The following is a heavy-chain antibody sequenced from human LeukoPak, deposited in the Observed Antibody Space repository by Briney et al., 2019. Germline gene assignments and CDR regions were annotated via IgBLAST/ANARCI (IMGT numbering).Heavy chain of an antibody. D-gene: IGHD2-21*02. V-gene: IGHV3-30*04. J-gene: IGHJ4*02. CDR3: AREFFLGFASVVTAFDY. CDR2: ISYDGANK. Sequence: GRSLRLSCTASGFTFRTSTLHWVRQAPGKGLEWVAVISYDGANKYYADSVKGRFTISRDNSKNTLYLQMNSLRAEDTAVYYCAREFFLGFASVVTAFDYWGQGTLVTVSS. CDR1: GFTFRTST.